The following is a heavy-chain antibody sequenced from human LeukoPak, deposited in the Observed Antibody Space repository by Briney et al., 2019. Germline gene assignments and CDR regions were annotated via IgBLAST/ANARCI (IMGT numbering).Heavy chain of an antibody. J-gene: IGHJ4*02. CDR1: GGSFSGYY. Sequence: SETLSLTCAVYGGSFSGYYWSWISQPPGKGLEWIGEINHSGSTNYNPSLKSRVTISVDTSKNQFSLKLSSVTAADTAVYYCARGAYDRWAGRPFLDYWGQGTLVTVSS. D-gene: IGHD3/OR15-3a*01. CDR2: INHSGST. CDR3: ARGAYDRWAGRPFLDY. V-gene: IGHV4-34*01.